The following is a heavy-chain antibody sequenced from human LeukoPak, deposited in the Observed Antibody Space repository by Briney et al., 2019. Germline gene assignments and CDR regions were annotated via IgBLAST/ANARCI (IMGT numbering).Heavy chain of an antibody. CDR2: INPNSGGT. Sequence: ASVKVSCKASEYTFNGFYIHWVRQAPGQGLQWMGWINPNSGGTNYAQKFQGRVTMTRDTSISTAYMEVSRLTSDDTAVYYCARDGCSSTACYGFFEYWGQGTLLTVSS. D-gene: IGHD2-2*03. CDR1: EYTFNGFY. CDR3: ARDGCSSTACYGFFEY. J-gene: IGHJ4*02. V-gene: IGHV1-2*02.